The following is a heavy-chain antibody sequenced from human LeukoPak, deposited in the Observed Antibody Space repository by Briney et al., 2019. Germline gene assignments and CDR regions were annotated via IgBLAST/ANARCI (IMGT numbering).Heavy chain of an antibody. J-gene: IGHJ4*02. CDR3: ARVSDFMYYFDY. D-gene: IGHD3-3*01. CDR2: IYYSGST. CDR1: GGSISSGGYS. V-gene: IGHV4-31*03. Sequence: PSQTLSLTCTVSGGSISSGGYSWSWIRQHPGKGLEWIGYIYYSGSTYYNPSLKSRVTISVDTSKNQFSLKLSSVTAADTAVYYCARVSDFMYYFDYWGQGTLVTVSS.